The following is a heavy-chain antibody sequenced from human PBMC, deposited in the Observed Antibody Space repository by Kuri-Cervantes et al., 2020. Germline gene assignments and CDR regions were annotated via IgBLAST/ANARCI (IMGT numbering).Heavy chain of an antibody. CDR1: GGSFSGYY. D-gene: IGHD3-9*01. V-gene: IGHV4-34*11. Sequence: SQTLSLTCAVYGGSFSGYYWSWIRQPPGKGLEWIGYIYYSGSTNHNPSLKSRVTISVDTSKNQFSLKLSSVTAADTAVYYCARSFSTGYITRRDAFDIWGQGTMVTVSS. CDR3: ARSFSTGYITRRDAFDI. J-gene: IGHJ3*02. CDR2: IYYSGST.